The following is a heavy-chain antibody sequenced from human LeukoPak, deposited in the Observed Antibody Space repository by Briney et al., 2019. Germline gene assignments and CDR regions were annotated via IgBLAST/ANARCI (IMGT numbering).Heavy chain of an antibody. D-gene: IGHD3-9*01. J-gene: IGHJ6*04. CDR1: GFTFSDYY. CDR3: AREYYGVIFSHYLDV. CDR2: ISISSSNI. Sequence: GGSLRLSCAASGFTFSDYYMSWIRQAPGKGLEWIAYISISSSNIHYADSVRGRFTISRDNANNSLCLQLSSLRVEDTAVYYCAREYYGVIFSHYLDVWGKGTTVTVSS. V-gene: IGHV3-11*06.